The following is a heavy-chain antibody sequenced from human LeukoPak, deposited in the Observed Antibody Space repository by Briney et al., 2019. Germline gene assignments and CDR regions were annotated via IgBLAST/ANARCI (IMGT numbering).Heavy chain of an antibody. J-gene: IGHJ3*02. Sequence: PGGSLRLSCAPSGFTFSTYAMSWVRQAPGKGLEWVSSISNTGGGTYYADSVKGRFTISRDNSKNTLYLQMNSLRAEDTAVYYCARDYVRGNAAFDIWGQGTMVTVSS. CDR2: ISNTGGGT. V-gene: IGHV3-23*01. CDR3: ARDYVRGNAAFDI. D-gene: IGHD3-16*01. CDR1: GFTFSTYA.